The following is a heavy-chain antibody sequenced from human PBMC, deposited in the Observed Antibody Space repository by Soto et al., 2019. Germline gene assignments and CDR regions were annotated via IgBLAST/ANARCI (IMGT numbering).Heavy chain of an antibody. V-gene: IGHV4-31*02. CDR1: GGSITSTNHY. CDR3: AREVSGTGAFDY. CDR2: IYDSGIT. D-gene: IGHD2-8*02. Sequence: QVQLEQSGPGLVKPSQTLTLTCNISGGSITSTNHYWSWIRQSPREGLEWIGYIYDSGITHYNPSIRGRVTILGDTSQSQFSLNMHSVSVADSAVYYCAREVSGTGAFDYWGRGTLVTVSS. J-gene: IGHJ4*02.